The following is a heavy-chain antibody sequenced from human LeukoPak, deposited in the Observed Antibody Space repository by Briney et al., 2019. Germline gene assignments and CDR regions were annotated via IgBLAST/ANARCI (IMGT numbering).Heavy chain of an antibody. CDR3: ASTGYSSSWNNWFDP. D-gene: IGHD6-13*01. V-gene: IGHV1-46*01. J-gene: IGHJ5*02. CDR2: INPSGGST. Sequence: ASVKVSCKASGYTFTSYYMHWVRQAPGQGLEWMGIINPSGGSTSYAQKFQGRVTMTGDMSTSTVYMELSSLRSEDTAVYYCASTGYSSSWNNWFDPWGQGTLVTVSS. CDR1: GYTFTSYY.